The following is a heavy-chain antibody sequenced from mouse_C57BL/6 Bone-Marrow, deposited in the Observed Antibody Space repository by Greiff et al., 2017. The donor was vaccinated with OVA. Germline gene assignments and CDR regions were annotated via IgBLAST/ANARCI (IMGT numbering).Heavy chain of an antibody. CDR1: GFTFSDYG. CDR3: ARKDFDV. J-gene: IGHJ1*03. V-gene: IGHV5-17*01. CDR2: ISSGSSTI. Sequence: DVMLVESGGGLVKPGGSLKLSCAASGFTFSDYGMHWVRQAPEKGLEWVAYISSGSSTIYYADTVKGRFTISRDNAKNTLFLQMTSLRSEDMAMYYCARKDFDVWGTGTTVTVSS.